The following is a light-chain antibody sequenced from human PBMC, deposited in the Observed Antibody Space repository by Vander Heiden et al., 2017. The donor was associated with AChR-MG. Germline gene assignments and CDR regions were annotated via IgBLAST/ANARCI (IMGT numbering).Light chain of an antibody. CDR1: QSVSSSY. CDR2: GAS. CDR3: QQDGSSFT. Sequence: EIVLTQSPGTLSLSPGERATLSCRASQSVSSSYLAWYQQKPGQAPRLLIYGASSRATGIPDRFSGSGSGTDFTLTISRLEPEDFAVYYCQQDGSSFTFGPRTKVDIK. J-gene: IGKJ3*01. V-gene: IGKV3-20*01.